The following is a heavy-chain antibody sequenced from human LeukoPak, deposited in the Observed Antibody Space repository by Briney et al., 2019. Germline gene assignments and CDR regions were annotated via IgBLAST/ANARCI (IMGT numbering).Heavy chain of an antibody. J-gene: IGHJ4*02. V-gene: IGHV1-2*02. CDR3: AGDIRPRVESFDY. D-gene: IGHD3-3*01. CDR2: INPNSGGT. CDR1: GYTFTDYH. Sequence: ASVKVSCKASGYTFTDYHIHWVRQAPGQGLEWMGWINPNSGGTNYVQKLQGRVTMTRDTSISTAYMELSRLTSDDTAVYYCAGDIRPRVESFDYWGQGTLVTVSS.